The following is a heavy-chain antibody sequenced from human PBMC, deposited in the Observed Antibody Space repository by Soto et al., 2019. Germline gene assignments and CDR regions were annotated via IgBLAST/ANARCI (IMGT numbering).Heavy chain of an antibody. V-gene: IGHV3-23*01. J-gene: IGHJ4*02. CDR3: AEVDCSRARCYGTGY. CDR2: ITGSGIGT. Sequence: EVQLLESGGGLVQPGGSLRLSCAASGFTFSTYAMTWVRQAPGKGLEWVSSITGSGIGTYYADSVKGRFTLSRDNSKNSLYLQMKSLRAEDTAIYYCAEVDCSRARCYGTGYWGQGTLVTVSS. D-gene: IGHD2-2*01. CDR1: GFTFSTYA.